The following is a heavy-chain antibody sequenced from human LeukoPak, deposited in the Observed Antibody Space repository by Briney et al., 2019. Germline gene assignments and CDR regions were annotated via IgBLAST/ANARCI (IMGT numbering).Heavy chain of an antibody. D-gene: IGHD6-19*01. Sequence: GESLKISCEGSGYNFTSDWTAWVRQLPGKGLEWMGIIYPGDSDSRYSPSFEGQVTISADKSINTAYLRWSSLKASDTAMYYCARMTSDWYLDYWGQGTLVAVSS. CDR1: GYNFTSDW. V-gene: IGHV5-51*01. CDR3: ARMTSDWYLDY. CDR2: IYPGDSDS. J-gene: IGHJ4*02.